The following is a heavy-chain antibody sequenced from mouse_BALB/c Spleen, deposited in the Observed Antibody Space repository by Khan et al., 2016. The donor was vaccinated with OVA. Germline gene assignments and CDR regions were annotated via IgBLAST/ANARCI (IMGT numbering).Heavy chain of an antibody. J-gene: IGHJ3*01. D-gene: IGHD1-2*01. CDR1: GFTFSSYA. V-gene: IGHV5-6-5*01. CDR2: ISSGGST. Sequence: EVQLVESGGGLVKPGGSLKLSCAASGFTFSSYAMSWVRQTPEKRLEWVASISSGGSTYYPDSVKGRVTISRDNARNILYLQMSSLRSEDTAMYYCARGRSTTASWFAYWGQGTLVTVSA. CDR3: ARGRSTTASWFAY.